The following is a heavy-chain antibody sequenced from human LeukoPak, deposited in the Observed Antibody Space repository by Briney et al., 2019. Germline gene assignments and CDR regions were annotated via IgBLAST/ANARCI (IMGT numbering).Heavy chain of an antibody. J-gene: IGHJ4*02. CDR3: AKDATPGNGIWDPFDS. V-gene: IGHV3-23*01. CDR1: GFSFNIHG. CDR2: VGGGNDI. Sequence: GGSLRLSCVASGFSFNIHGMSWVRQAPGKGLEWVSSVGGGNDIHYADSVKGRFTGSRDDAKSTVYLQMNSLRVEDTAIYFCAKDATPGNGIWDPFDSWGQGTLVTVSS. D-gene: IGHD1-1*01.